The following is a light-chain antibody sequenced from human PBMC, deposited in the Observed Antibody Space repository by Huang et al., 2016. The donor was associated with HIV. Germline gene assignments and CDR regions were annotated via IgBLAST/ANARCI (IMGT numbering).Light chain of an antibody. CDR3: QQSYKIPRT. V-gene: IGKV1-39*01. CDR2: GAS. J-gene: IGKJ2*01. Sequence: DIQMTQSPSSLSASVGDRVIITCRASPNINKYLNWYQQMAGKAPKLLIYGASTLQSGVSSRFSGSGSGTHFTLTIGTLQPEDASTYYCQQSYKIPRTFGQGT. CDR1: PNINKY.